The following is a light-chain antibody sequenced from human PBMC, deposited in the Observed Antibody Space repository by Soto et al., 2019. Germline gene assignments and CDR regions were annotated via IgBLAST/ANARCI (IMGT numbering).Light chain of an antibody. J-gene: IGKJ1*01. CDR1: QTISSW. Sequence: DIQMTQSPSTLSGSVGDRVTITCRASQTISSWLAWYQQKPGKAPKLLIYKASTLKSGVPSRFSGSGSGTEFTLTISSLQPDDFATYDGQHYNCYSEAFGQGTKVELK. V-gene: IGKV1-5*03. CDR3: QHYNCYSEA. CDR2: KAS.